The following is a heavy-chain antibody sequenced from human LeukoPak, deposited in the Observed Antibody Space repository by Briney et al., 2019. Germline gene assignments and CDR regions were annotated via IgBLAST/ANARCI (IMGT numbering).Heavy chain of an antibody. Sequence: SETLSLTCTVSTSHYFWGWVRQPPGKGLEWIGNVFYSGGTSYNPSLESRVTISEDKSKNQISLTLTSVTAADTATYYCACMGFKYGNVFDFWGPGTMVTVSS. J-gene: IGHJ3*01. CDR2: VFYSGGT. V-gene: IGHV4-59*08. CDR1: TSHYF. D-gene: IGHD2/OR15-2a*01. CDR3: ACMGFKYGNVFDF.